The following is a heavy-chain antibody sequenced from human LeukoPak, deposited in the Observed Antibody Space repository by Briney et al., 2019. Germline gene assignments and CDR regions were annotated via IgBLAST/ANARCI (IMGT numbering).Heavy chain of an antibody. J-gene: IGHJ4*02. V-gene: IGHV1-46*01. D-gene: IGHD3-10*01. Sequence: ASVKVSCKASGYTFTSYYMHWVRQAPGQGLEWMGIINPSGGSTSYAQKFQGRVTMTRDMSTSTVYMELSSLRSEDTAVYYCATVYGSGSYYLTPLDYWGQGTLVTVSS. CDR1: GYTFTSYY. CDR3: ATVYGSGSYYLTPLDY. CDR2: INPSGGST.